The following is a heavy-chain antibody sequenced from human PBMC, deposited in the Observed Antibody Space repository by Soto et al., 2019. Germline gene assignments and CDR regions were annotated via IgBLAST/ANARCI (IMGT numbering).Heavy chain of an antibody. CDR2: ISAYNGNT. V-gene: IGHV1-18*01. Sequence: GPSVKVSCKASGYTFTSYGISWARQAPGQGLEWMGWISAYNGNTNYAQKLQGRVTMTTDTSTSTAYMELRSLRSDDTAVYYCATADYDFWSGYLPAVWGQGTTVTVSS. CDR1: GYTFTSYG. D-gene: IGHD3-3*01. CDR3: ATADYDFWSGYLPAV. J-gene: IGHJ6*02.